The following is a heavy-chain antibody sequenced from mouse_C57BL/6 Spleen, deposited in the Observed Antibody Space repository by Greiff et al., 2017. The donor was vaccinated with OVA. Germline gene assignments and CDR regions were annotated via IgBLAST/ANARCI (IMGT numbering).Heavy chain of an antibody. CDR1: GYSFTGYY. CDR2: INPSTGGT. D-gene: IGHD2-4*01. CDR3: ARGYYDYDGFAY. J-gene: IGHJ3*01. V-gene: IGHV1-42*01. Sequence: EVQLQQSGPELVKPGASVKISCKASGYSFTGYYMNWVKQSPEKSLEWIGEINPSTGGTTYNQKFKAKATLTVDKSSSTAYMQLKSLTSEDSAVYYCARGYYDYDGFAYWGQGTLVTVSA.